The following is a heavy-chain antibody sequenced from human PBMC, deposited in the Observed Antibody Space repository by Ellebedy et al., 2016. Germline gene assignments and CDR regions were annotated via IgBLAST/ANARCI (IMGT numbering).Heavy chain of an antibody. CDR1: GFTFSNYY. CDR2: FGTAGDT. Sequence: GESLKISCEASGFTFSNYYMHWVRQPQGKGLEWVAAFGTAGDTYYQVSLKDRFTIPREDARNTLYLQVKSLRAGDTAVYFCARGRGVAGGLEYWGQGTLVTVSS. D-gene: IGHD6-19*01. J-gene: IGHJ4*02. CDR3: ARGRGVAGGLEY. V-gene: IGHV3-13*01.